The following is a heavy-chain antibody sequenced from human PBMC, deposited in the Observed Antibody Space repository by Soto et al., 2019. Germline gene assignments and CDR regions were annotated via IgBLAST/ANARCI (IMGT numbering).Heavy chain of an antibody. V-gene: IGHV3-23*01. D-gene: IGHD3-10*02. Sequence: GGSLRLSCAASGFTFSSHAMSWVRQAPGKGLEWVSAISGSGGSTYYADSVKGRFTISRDNSKNTLYLQMNSLRAEDTAVYYCANGLDVGRPPPFDYWGQGTLVTVSS. CDR2: ISGSGGST. CDR1: GFTFSSHA. CDR3: ANGLDVGRPPPFDY. J-gene: IGHJ4*02.